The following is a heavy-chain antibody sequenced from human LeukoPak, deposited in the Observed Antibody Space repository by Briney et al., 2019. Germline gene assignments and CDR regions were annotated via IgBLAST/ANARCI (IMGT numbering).Heavy chain of an antibody. V-gene: IGHV1-46*01. J-gene: IGHJ4*02. Sequence: ASVKVSCKASGYTFTSYYMHWVRQAPGQGLEWMGIINPRGGSTSYALKFQGRVTMTTDTSTSTAYMELRSLRSDDTAVYYCARDRSGYDYVYWGQGTLVTVSS. CDR2: INPRGGST. CDR1: GYTFTSYY. D-gene: IGHD5-12*01. CDR3: ARDRSGYDYVY.